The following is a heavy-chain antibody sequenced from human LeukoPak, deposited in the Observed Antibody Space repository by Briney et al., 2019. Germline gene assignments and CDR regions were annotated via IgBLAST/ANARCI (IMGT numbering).Heavy chain of an antibody. J-gene: IGHJ6*02. D-gene: IGHD3-3*01. CDR2: ISGSGGST. CDR1: GFTFSSYG. CDR3: SGLGGFGVVIRYYYYGMDV. Sequence: GGSLRLSCAASGFTFSSYGMHWVRQAPGKGLEWVSAISGSGGSTYCADSVKGRFTISGDNSKNTLYLQMNSLRAEDTAVYYCSGLGGFGVVIRYYYYGMDVWGQGTTVTVSS. V-gene: IGHV3-23*01.